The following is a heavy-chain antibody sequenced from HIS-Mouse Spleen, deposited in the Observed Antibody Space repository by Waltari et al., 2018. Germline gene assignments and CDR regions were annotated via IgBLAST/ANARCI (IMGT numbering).Heavy chain of an antibody. D-gene: IGHD6-13*01. Sequence: QLQLQESGPGLVKPSETLSLTCTVSGGSISSSSYYWGWIRQPPGKGLGWIGSIYYSWPTYYHPSLKSRVTISVATSKNQFSLKLSSVTAADTAVYYCAREIPYSSSWYDWYFDLWGRGTLVTVSS. J-gene: IGHJ2*01. V-gene: IGHV4-39*07. CDR2: IYYSWPT. CDR3: AREIPYSSSWYDWYFDL. CDR1: GGSISSSSYY.